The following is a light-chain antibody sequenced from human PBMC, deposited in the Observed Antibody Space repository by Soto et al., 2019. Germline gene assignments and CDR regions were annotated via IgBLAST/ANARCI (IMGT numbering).Light chain of an antibody. Sequence: DNQMSQSLASLCGCVGDRVTITYQASQDMSNYLNWYQQKPGKAPKLLIYAASSLQSGVPSRFSGSGSGTDFTLTISSLQPEDFATYYCQQYNSYSFGQGTKVDIK. V-gene: IGKV1-39*01. CDR1: QDMSNY. J-gene: IGKJ1*01. CDR3: QQYNSYS. CDR2: AAS.